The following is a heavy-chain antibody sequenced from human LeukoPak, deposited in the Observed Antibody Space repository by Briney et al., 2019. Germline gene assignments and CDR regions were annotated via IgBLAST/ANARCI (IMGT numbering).Heavy chain of an antibody. CDR2: IWYDGSNK. D-gene: IGHD3-10*01. CDR1: GFTFSSYG. J-gene: IGHJ6*02. CDR3: ARWAGSGSTSSYYYGMDV. Sequence: GGSLRLSCAASGFTFSSYGMHRVRQAPGKGLEWVAVIWYDGSNKYYADSVKGRFTISRDNSKNTLYLQMNSLRAEDTAVYYCARWAGSGSTSSYYYGMDVWGQGTTVTVSS. V-gene: IGHV3-30*19.